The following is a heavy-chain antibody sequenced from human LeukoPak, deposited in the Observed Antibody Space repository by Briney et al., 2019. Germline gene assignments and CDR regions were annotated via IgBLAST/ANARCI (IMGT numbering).Heavy chain of an antibody. CDR3: ARGGSSHPGVY. D-gene: IGHD6-13*01. J-gene: IGHJ4*02. CDR1: GFTFSSYA. Sequence: PGGSLRLPCAASGFTFSSYAMHWVRQAPGKGLEWVAVISYDGSNKYYADSVKGRFTISRDNSKSTLYLQMNSLRAEDTAVYYCARGGSSHPGVYWGQGTLVTVSS. V-gene: IGHV3-30*04. CDR2: ISYDGSNK.